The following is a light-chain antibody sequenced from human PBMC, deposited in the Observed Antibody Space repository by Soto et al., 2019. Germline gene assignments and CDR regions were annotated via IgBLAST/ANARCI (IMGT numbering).Light chain of an antibody. CDR3: QSYDSSLSGSHAV. V-gene: IGLV1-40*01. CDR2: GNS. J-gene: IGLJ7*01. CDR1: SSNIGAGYD. Sequence: QSVLTQPPSVSGAPGQRVTISCTGSSSNIGAGYDVHWYQQLPGTAPKLLIYGNSNRPSWVPDRFSGSKSGTSASLAITGLQAEDEADYYCQSYDSSLSGSHAVFGGGTQLTVL.